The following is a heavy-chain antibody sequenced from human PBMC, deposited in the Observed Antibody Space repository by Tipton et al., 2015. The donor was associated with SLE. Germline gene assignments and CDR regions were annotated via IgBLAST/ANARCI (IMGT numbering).Heavy chain of an antibody. V-gene: IGHV3-30*03. D-gene: IGHD6-13*01. Sequence: SLRLSCAASGFTFSNAWMSWVRQAPGKGLEWVAVISYDGSNKYYADSVKGRFTISRDNSKNTLYQQMNSLRAEDTAVYYCATGGQQLVPRGGLDYWGQGTLVTVSS. CDR3: ATGGQQLVPRGGLDY. CDR2: ISYDGSNK. CDR1: GFTFSNAW. J-gene: IGHJ4*02.